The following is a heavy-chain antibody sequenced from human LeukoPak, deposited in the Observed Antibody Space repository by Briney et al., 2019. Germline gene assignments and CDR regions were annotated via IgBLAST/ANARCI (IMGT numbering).Heavy chain of an antibody. CDR3: AKDLYISSSGAFDY. CDR1: GFTFDDYA. CDR2: ISWNSGTI. Sequence: GGSLRLSCAASGFTFDDYAMHWVRHAPGKCLEWVSGISWNSGTIGYADSVRGRFTISRDNAKNSLYLQMNSLRAEDTALYYCAKDLYISSSGAFDYWGQGTLVTVSS. J-gene: IGHJ4*02. V-gene: IGHV3-9*01. D-gene: IGHD6-6*01.